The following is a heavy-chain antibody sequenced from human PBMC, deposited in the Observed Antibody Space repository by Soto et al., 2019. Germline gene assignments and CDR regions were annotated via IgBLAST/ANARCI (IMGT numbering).Heavy chain of an antibody. J-gene: IGHJ5*02. CDR1: GYSFTSYW. CDR2: IYPGDSDT. Sequence: GESLKISCKGSGYSFTSYWIGWVRQMPGKGLEWMGIIYPGDSDTRYSPSFQGQVTISADKSISTAYLQWSSLKASDTAMYYCARSKIVPAATNFPWFDPWGQGTLVTVSS. CDR3: ARSKIVPAATNFPWFDP. V-gene: IGHV5-51*01. D-gene: IGHD2-2*01.